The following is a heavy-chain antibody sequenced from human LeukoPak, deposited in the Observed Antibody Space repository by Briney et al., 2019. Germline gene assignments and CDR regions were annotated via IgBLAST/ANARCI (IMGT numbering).Heavy chain of an antibody. CDR1: GGSISSYY. Sequence: PSETLSLTCTVSGGSISSYYWSWIRQPPGKGLEWIGYIYYSGSTNYNPPLKSRVTISVDTSKNQFSLKLRSVTAADTAVYYCATYYYDSSGYYYFDYWGQGTLVTVSS. J-gene: IGHJ4*02. D-gene: IGHD3-22*01. V-gene: IGHV4-59*01. CDR3: ATYYYDSSGYYYFDY. CDR2: IYYSGST.